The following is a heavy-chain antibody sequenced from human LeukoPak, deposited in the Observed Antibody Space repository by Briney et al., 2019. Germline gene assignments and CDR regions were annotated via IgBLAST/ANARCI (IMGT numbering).Heavy chain of an antibody. D-gene: IGHD6-19*01. V-gene: IGHV3-33*08. J-gene: IGHJ4*02. CDR1: GFTFSIYG. Sequence: GTSLRLSCAASGFTFSIYGMHWVRQAPGKGLEWVAVIWEDGTNIHYADSVKGRFTISRDNSKNTLYLQMNSLRDEDTAVYYCARPGYNSGWYEYWGQGTLVTVSS. CDR3: ARPGYNSGWYEY. CDR2: IWEDGTNI.